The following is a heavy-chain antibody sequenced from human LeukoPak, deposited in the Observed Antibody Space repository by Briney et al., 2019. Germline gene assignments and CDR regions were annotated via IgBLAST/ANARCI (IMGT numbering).Heavy chain of an antibody. CDR1: GYTFTGYY. J-gene: IGHJ6*02. CDR2: INPNSGGT. CDR3: ASVAGVPAARGPSIDYYYYGMDV. D-gene: IGHD2-2*01. Sequence: GASVKVSCKASGYTFTGYYMHWVRHAPGQGLEWMGWINPNSGGTNYAQKFQGRVTMTRDTSISTAYMELSRLRSDDTAVYYCASVAGVPAARGPSIDYYYYGMDVWGQGTTVTVSS. V-gene: IGHV1-2*02.